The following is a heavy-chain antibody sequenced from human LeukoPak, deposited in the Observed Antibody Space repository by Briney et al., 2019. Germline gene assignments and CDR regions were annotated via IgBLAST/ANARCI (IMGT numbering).Heavy chain of an antibody. CDR3: ARTIFGVVTTHFDY. CDR1: SGSINNYY. D-gene: IGHD3-3*01. V-gene: IGHV4-59*01. Sequence: PSETLSLTCDVSSGSINNYYWSWIRQPPGKGLEWIGYIYYSGSTDYNPSLKSRVTLVLDTSKNQFSLRLSSVTAADTAVYYCARTIFGVVTTHFDYWGQGTLVTVSS. CDR2: IYYSGST. J-gene: IGHJ4*02.